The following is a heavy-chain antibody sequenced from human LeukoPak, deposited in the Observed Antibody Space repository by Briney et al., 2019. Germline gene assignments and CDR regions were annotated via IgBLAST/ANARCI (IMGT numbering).Heavy chain of an antibody. CDR3: ARSTTESRNWFDP. V-gene: IGHV3-48*03. Sequence: PGGSLRLSCAASGFTFSSYEMNWVRQAPGKGLEWVSYISSGGTTIYYADSVKGRFTISRDNAKNSLYLQMNSLRAEDTAVYYCARSTTESRNWFDPWGQGTLVTVSS. D-gene: IGHD1-1*01. J-gene: IGHJ5*02. CDR1: GFTFSSYE. CDR2: ISSGGTTI.